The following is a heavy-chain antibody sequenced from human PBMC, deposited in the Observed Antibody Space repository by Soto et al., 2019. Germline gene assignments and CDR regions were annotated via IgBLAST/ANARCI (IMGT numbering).Heavy chain of an antibody. V-gene: IGHV3-30-3*01. D-gene: IGHD1-1*01. J-gene: IGHJ3*02. CDR3: ARDLNPYVEAFDI. CDR1: GFPFSSYA. Sequence: GGSLRLSCAASGFPFSSYAMHWVRQAPGKGLEWVAVISYDGSNKYYADSVKGRFTISRDNSKNTLYLQMNSLRAEDTAVYYCARDLNPYVEAFDIWGLGTLVT. CDR2: ISYDGSNK.